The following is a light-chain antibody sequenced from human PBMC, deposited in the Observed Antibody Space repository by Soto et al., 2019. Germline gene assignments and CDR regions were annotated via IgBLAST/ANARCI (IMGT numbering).Light chain of an antibody. J-gene: IGKJ1*01. V-gene: IGKV1-5*01. Sequence: DIQMTQSPSTLSASVGDRVTITCRASQSISSWLAWYQQKPGQAPKLLIYDASSLESGVPSRFSGSGSGTEFTLTISSLQPDDFATYYCQQYNSDSPWTFGQGTKVEIK. CDR2: DAS. CDR3: QQYNSDSPWT. CDR1: QSISSW.